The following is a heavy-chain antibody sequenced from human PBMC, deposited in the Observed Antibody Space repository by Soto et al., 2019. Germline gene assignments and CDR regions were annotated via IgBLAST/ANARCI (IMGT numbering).Heavy chain of an antibody. D-gene: IGHD2-21*02. Sequence: QITLKESGPPLVKPTQTLTLTCTFSAFSLSTGGVGVGWIRQPPGKALEWLALIYWDDDKRYSPSLRSSLTLTKDTSKNQVVLTMTNMDPVDTATYYCIQSRCGGDCLQSYASYYYYGMDVWGQGTTVTVSS. V-gene: IGHV2-5*02. J-gene: IGHJ6*02. CDR3: IQSRCGGDCLQSYASYYYYGMDV. CDR1: AFSLSTGGVG. CDR2: IYWDDDK.